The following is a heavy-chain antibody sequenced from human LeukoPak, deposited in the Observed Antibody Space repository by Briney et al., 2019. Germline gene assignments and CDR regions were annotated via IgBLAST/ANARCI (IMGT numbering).Heavy chain of an antibody. J-gene: IGHJ4*02. CDR3: AKKVPANWGSYFDY. CDR2: ISGSGDST. CDR1: GFTFSSYA. Sequence: GGSLRLSCAACGFTFSSYAMSWVRQAPGKGLEWVSAISGSGDSTYSTDSVKGRFTISRDNSKNTLYLQMNSLRAEDTAVYYCAKKVPANWGSYFDYWGQGTLVTVSS. D-gene: IGHD7-27*01. V-gene: IGHV3-23*01.